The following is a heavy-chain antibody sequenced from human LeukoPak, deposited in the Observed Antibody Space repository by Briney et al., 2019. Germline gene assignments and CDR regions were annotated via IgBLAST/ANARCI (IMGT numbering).Heavy chain of an antibody. CDR2: ISGSGGST. J-gene: IGHJ4*02. V-gene: IGHV3-23*01. CDR3: AKGRAPGYSYGFPPGH. D-gene: IGHD5-18*01. CDR1: GFTFSSYA. Sequence: GGSLRLSCAASGFTFSSYAMSWVRQAPGKGLEWVSAISGSGGSTYYADSVKGRFTISRDNSKNTLYLQMNSLRAEDTAVYYCAKGRAPGYSYGFPPGHWGQGTLVTVSS.